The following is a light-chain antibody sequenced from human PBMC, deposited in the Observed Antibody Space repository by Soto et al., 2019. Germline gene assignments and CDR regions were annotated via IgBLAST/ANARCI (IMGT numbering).Light chain of an antibody. CDR3: QHYDISSWT. J-gene: IGKJ1*01. Sequence: EIVLTQSPGTLSLSPGERATLSCRASQSVNSDYLAWFQQKPGQAPRLLIYGASTRTTGIPDRFSGSGFGTDFTLTISRLEPEDFAVYYCQHYDISSWTFGQGTKVDIK. V-gene: IGKV3-20*01. CDR1: QSVNSDY. CDR2: GAS.